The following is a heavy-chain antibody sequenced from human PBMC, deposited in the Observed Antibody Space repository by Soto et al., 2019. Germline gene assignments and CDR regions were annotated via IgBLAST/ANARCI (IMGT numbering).Heavy chain of an antibody. D-gene: IGHD6-13*01. CDR3: AKDARYSSNPFDY. J-gene: IGHJ4*02. CDR2: ISYDGSNK. Sequence: GGSLRLSCAASGFTFSSYGMHWVRQAPGKGLEWVAVISYDGSNKYYADSVKGRFTISRDNSKNTLYLQMNSLRAEDTAVYYCAKDARYSSNPFDYWGQGTLVTVSS. CDR1: GFTFSSYG. V-gene: IGHV3-30*18.